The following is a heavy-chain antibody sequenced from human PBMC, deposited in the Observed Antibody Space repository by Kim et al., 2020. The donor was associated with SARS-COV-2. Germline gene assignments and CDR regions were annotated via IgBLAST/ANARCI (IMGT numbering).Heavy chain of an antibody. D-gene: IGHD2-2*01. Sequence: SGKGRFTISRDKSKNTLYLHMNSLRAEDTALYYCAKDMAHIVVLPTAIDYWGQGTLVTVSS. CDR3: AKDMAHIVVLPTAIDY. J-gene: IGHJ4*02. V-gene: IGHV3-23*01.